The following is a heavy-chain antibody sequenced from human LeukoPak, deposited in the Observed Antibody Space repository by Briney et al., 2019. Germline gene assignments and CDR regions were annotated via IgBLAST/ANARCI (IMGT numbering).Heavy chain of an antibody. CDR2: IKQDGSEK. Sequence: GGSLRLSCAASGFTFSSYWMSWVRRAPGKGLEWVANIKQDGSEKYYVDSVKGRFTISRDNAKNSLYLQMNSLRAEDTAVYYCARGHHAMVRGVITAAFDIWGQGTMVTVSS. CDR1: GFTFSSYW. V-gene: IGHV3-7*01. CDR3: ARGHHAMVRGVITAAFDI. D-gene: IGHD3-10*01. J-gene: IGHJ3*02.